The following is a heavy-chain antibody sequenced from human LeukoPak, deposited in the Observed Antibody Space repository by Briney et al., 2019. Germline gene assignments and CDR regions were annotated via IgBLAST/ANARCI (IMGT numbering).Heavy chain of an antibody. J-gene: IGHJ4*02. CDR2: ISVIGGRT. CDR1: GFTFSSYA. CDR3: AKLWSLSVPYYFDS. V-gene: IGHV3-23*01. D-gene: IGHD4/OR15-4a*01. Sequence: GGSLRLSCAASGFTFSSYAMSWVRQAPGRVLYWVSAISVIGGRTYYADSVKGRFTISRDNSKNTLYLQMNSLRAEDTAVYYCAKLWSLSVPYYFDSWGQGTLVTVSS.